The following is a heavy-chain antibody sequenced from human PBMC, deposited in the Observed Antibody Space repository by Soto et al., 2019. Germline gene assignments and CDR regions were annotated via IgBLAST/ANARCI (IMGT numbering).Heavy chain of an antibody. CDR1: GGSIGTYY. V-gene: IGHV4-59*08. CDR3: ARHPGYYDILSGYTTYYFDY. Sequence: SETLSLTCTVSGGSIGTYYWSWIRQPPGKGLEWIGYIYYRGNTDYNPSLKSRVTISLDTPKNQFSLKLSSVTAADTAVYYCARHPGYYDILSGYTTYYFDYWGQGTLVTVSS. CDR2: IYYRGNT. D-gene: IGHD3-9*01. J-gene: IGHJ4*02.